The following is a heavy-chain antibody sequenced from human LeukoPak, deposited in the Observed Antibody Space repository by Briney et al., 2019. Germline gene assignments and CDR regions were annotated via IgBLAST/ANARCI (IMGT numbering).Heavy chain of an antibody. D-gene: IGHD5-24*01. Sequence: GGSLRLSCAASGFTFYDYAMHWVRQAPGKGLEWVSGISWNSGSIGYADSVKGRFTISRDNPKNSLYLQMNSLRAEDTALYYCAKEDNYGMDVWGQGTTVTVSS. CDR3: AKEDNYGMDV. J-gene: IGHJ6*02. V-gene: IGHV3-9*01. CDR2: ISWNSGSI. CDR1: GFTFYDYA.